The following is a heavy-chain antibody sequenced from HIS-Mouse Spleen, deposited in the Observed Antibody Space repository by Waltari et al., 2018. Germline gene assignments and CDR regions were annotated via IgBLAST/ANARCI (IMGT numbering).Heavy chain of an antibody. CDR2: LYYSGST. Sequence: QLQLQESGPGLVKPSETLSLTCTVSGGSISSSSYYWGWIRQPPGKGLGGIGSLYYSGSTYYNPSLKSRLTISVDTSKNQFSLKLSSVTAADTAVYYCAREIPYSSSWYDWYFDLWGRGTLVTVSS. D-gene: IGHD6-13*01. V-gene: IGHV4-39*07. J-gene: IGHJ2*01. CDR3: AREIPYSSSWYDWYFDL. CDR1: GGSISSSSYY.